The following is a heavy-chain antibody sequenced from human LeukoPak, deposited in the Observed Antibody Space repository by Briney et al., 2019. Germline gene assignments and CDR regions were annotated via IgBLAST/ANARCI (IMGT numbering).Heavy chain of an antibody. CDR1: GGSISSSSFH. V-gene: IGHV4-39*07. CDR2: IYYSGST. Sequence: SETLSLTCTVSGGSISSSSFHWGWIRQPPGKGLEWIGSIYYSGSTDYNPSLKSRVTISVDTSKNQFSLKLSSVTAADTAVYYCASLAVAGTLWRAFDIWGQGTMVTVSS. CDR3: ASLAVAGTLWRAFDI. J-gene: IGHJ3*02. D-gene: IGHD6-19*01.